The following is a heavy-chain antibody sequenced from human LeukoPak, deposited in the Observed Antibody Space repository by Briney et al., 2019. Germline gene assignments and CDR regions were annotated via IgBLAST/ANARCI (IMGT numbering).Heavy chain of an antibody. V-gene: IGHV1-46*01. J-gene: IGHJ5*02. Sequence: GASVKVSCKASGYTFTINHIHWVRQAPGQGLEWMGVINPSGDSTTYAQNFQGRVTMTRDTSTSTDYLELRSLRSEDTATYYCARDHSRTEGGTSFWWFDPWGQGTLVIVSS. D-gene: IGHD1-26*01. CDR2: INPSGDST. CDR3: ARDHSRTEGGTSFWWFDP. CDR1: GYTFTINH.